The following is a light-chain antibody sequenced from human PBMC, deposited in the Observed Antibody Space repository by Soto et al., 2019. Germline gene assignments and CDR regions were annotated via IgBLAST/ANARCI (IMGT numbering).Light chain of an antibody. Sequence: DIPMTQSPSSLSASVGDRVTITCRASRGIYTHLAWYQQKPGNAPKLLIYAASTLHSGVPSRFSASGSGTDFILTISALQSEDVVTSFCQTNDKAPWTFGPWTRV. CDR3: QTNDKAPWT. CDR1: RGIYTH. CDR2: AAS. V-gene: IGKV1-27*01. J-gene: IGKJ1*01.